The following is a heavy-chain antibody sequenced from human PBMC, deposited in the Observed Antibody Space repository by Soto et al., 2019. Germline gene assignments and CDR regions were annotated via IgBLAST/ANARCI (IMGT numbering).Heavy chain of an antibody. CDR2: IWYDGSNK. Sequence: GGSLRLSCAASGFTFSSYGMHWVRQAPGKGLEWVAVIWYDGSNKYYADSVKGRFTISRDNSKNTLYLQMNSLRAEDTAVYYCARDGVGYSSSNWFDPWGQGTLVTVSS. V-gene: IGHV3-33*01. J-gene: IGHJ5*02. CDR1: GFTFSSYG. CDR3: ARDGVGYSSSNWFDP. D-gene: IGHD6-13*01.